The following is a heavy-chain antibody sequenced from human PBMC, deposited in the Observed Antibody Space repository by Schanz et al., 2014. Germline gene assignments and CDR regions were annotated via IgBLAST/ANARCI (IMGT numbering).Heavy chain of an antibody. J-gene: IGHJ4*02. Sequence: QVQLVQSGAEVKKPGASVRVSCKASGYTFTGYYMNWVRQAPGQGLEWMGWINPNSGGTDYAQKFQGRVTMTSDTSISTAYMVLSRLRSDDTAVYYCARELRLEYYFDYWGQGTQVTVSS. CDR2: INPNSGGT. CDR3: ARELRLEYYFDY. CDR1: GYTFTGYY. D-gene: IGHD4-17*01. V-gene: IGHV1-2*02.